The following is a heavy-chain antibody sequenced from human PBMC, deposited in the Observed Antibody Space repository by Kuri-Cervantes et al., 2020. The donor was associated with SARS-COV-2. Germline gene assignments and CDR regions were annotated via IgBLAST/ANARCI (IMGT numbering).Heavy chain of an antibody. D-gene: IGHD3-10*01. V-gene: IGHV3-11*01. CDR2: ISSSGSTI. CDR3: AKGLLRTSPAVFDV. Sequence: GESLKISCATSGFTFSDYYMSWIRQAPGKGLEWVSYISSSGSTIYYADSVKGRFTISRDNSKRTLYLQLNTLRAEDTAIYYCAKGLLRTSPAVFDVWGQGTMVTVSS. J-gene: IGHJ3*01. CDR1: GFTFSDYY.